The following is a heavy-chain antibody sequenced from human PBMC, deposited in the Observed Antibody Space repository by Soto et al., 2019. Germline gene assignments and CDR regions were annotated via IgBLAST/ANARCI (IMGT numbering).Heavy chain of an antibody. Sequence: ASVKVSCKASGGTFSSYATSWVRQAPGQGLEWMGGIIPIFGTANYAQKFQGRVTITADESTSTAYMELSSLRSEDTAVYYCARSLVPAAIPGNYYYYYGMDVWGQGTTVTVSS. CDR3: ARSLVPAAIPGNYYYYYGMDV. CDR2: IIPIFGTA. V-gene: IGHV1-69*13. D-gene: IGHD2-2*02. J-gene: IGHJ6*02. CDR1: GGTFSSYA.